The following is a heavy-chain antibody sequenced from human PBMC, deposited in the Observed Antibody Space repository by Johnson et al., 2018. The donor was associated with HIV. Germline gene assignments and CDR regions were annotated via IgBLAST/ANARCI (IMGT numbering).Heavy chain of an antibody. D-gene: IGHD5-18*01. CDR2: INSDGSST. CDR1: GFTFSSYW. CDR3: AKGEQVWSVASAVDM. J-gene: IGHJ3*02. V-gene: IGHV3-74*02. Sequence: VQLVESGGGLVQPGGSLRLSCAASGFTFSSYWMHWVRQAPGKGLVWVSRINSDGSSTSYADSVKGRFTISRDNAKNSLYLQMNSLRGEDTAVHYCAKGEQVWSVASAVDMWGQGTLVTVSS.